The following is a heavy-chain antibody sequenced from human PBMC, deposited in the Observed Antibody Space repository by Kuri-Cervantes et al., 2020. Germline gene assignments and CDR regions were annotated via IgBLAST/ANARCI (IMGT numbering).Heavy chain of an antibody. J-gene: IGHJ6*03. CDR3: ARGRVVPAAMAGYMDV. CDR1: GGSISSYY. CDR2: IYHSGST. Sequence: SETLSLTCTVSGGSISSYYWSWIRQPPGKGLEWIGSIYHSGSTYYNPSLKSRVTISVDTSKNQFSLKLSSVTAADTAVYYCARGRVVPAAMAGYMDVWGKGTTVTVSS. D-gene: IGHD2-2*01. V-gene: IGHV4-59*12.